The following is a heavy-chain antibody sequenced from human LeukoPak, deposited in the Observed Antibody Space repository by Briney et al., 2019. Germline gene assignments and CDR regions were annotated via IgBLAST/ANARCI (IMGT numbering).Heavy chain of an antibody. D-gene: IGHD3-22*01. V-gene: IGHV3-49*03. J-gene: IGHJ4*02. CDR1: GFTFGDYA. Sequence: GGSLRLSCTASGFTFGDYAMSWFRQAPGKGLEWVGFIRSKAYGGTTEYAATVKGRFTISRDDSKSSVYLQMNSLKTEDTAEYYCTREHSYFYDNSGSDYWGQGTLVTVSS. CDR2: IRSKAYGGTT. CDR3: TREHSYFYDNSGSDY.